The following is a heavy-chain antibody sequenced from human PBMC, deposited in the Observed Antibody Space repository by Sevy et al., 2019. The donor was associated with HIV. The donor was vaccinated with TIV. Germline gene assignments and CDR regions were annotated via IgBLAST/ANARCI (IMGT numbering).Heavy chain of an antibody. CDR3: AKGDTSTRYYYYGMDV. CDR1: GFTFSNFG. D-gene: IGHD2-2*01. Sequence: GGSLRLSCAASGFTFSNFGMSWVRQAPGKGLEWVSTISGSGGTTYYADSVKGRFTISRDNSKKTQYLQMNSLRAEDTALYYCAKGDTSTRYYYYGMDVWGQGTAVTVSS. V-gene: IGHV3-23*01. CDR2: ISGSGGTT. J-gene: IGHJ6*02.